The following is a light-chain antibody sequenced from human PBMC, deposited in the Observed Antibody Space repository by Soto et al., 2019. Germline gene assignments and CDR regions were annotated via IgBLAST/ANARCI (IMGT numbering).Light chain of an antibody. Sequence: DIQMTQSPSTPSASVGDRVTITCRASQTISNWLAWYQQKPGKAPKVLIYDASTLDGGVPSRFSGRRSGTDFTLTISSLQPSDFATYYCQQYNTYPLTFGGGTKVDIK. V-gene: IGKV1-5*01. J-gene: IGKJ4*01. CDR1: QTISNW. CDR3: QQYNTYPLT. CDR2: DAS.